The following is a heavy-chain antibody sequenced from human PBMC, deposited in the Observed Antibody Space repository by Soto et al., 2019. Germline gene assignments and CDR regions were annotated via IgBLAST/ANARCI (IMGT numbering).Heavy chain of an antibody. D-gene: IGHD1-26*01. J-gene: IGHJ4*02. V-gene: IGHV3-23*01. CDR1: GFAFSSYA. CDR3: AKDRSGSYYPPPDY. CDR2: ISGSGGST. Sequence: GGSLRLSCAASGFAFSSYAMSWVRQAPGKGLEWVSAISGSGGSTYYADSVKGRFTISRDNSKNTLYLQMNSLRAEDTAVYYCAKDRSGSYYPPPDYWGQGTLVTVSS.